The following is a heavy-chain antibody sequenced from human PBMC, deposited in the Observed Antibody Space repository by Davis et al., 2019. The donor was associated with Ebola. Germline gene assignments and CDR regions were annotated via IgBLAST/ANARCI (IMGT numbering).Heavy chain of an antibody. CDR3: TTDRFS. V-gene: IGHV3-15*01. CDR2: LKSKADGGTI. CDR1: GINLNNDW. Sequence: GGSLRLSCIASGINLNNDWLSWVRQAPGKGLEWVGRLKSKADGGTIDYAAPVKDRFTISRDDSKNTIYLQMNSLKTEDTAVYYCTTDRFSWGQGALVTVSS. J-gene: IGHJ5*02.